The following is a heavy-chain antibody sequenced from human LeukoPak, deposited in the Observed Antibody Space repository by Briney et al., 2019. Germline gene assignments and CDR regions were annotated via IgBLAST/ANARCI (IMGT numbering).Heavy chain of an antibody. Sequence: PGGSLRLSCAASGSTFSSYAMSWVRQAPGKGLEWVSAISSTGDRTYHADSVKGRFTISRDNSKNTLYLRMNSLRVEDTAVYYCANHFDGSASELWYFDLWGRGTLVTVSS. CDR2: ISSTGDRT. CDR3: ANHFDGSASELWYFDL. J-gene: IGHJ2*01. CDR1: GSTFSSYA. V-gene: IGHV3-23*01. D-gene: IGHD3-22*01.